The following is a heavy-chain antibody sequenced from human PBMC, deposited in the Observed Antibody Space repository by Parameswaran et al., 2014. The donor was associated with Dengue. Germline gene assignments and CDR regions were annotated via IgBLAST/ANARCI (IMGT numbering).Heavy chain of an antibody. CDR3: ARLYSSGYYYQTDYYYYIMDV. D-gene: IGHD3-22*01. Sequence: SGPTLVKPTETLTLTCAVSGFSLSNPRVGVTWIRQPPGKPLEWLALIFSNDEKSYNTSLKSRLAISQDTSKGQVVLTMTTLDPLDTATYYCARLYSSGYYYQTDYYYYIMDVWGPWDHGHRLL. CDR1: GFSLSNPRVG. V-gene: IGHV2-26*01. J-gene: IGHJ6*01. CDR2: IFSNDEK.